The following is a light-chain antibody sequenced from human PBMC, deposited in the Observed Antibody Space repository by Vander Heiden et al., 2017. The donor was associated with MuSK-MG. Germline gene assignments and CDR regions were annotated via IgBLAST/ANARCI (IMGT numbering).Light chain of an antibody. CDR1: KLGDKY. CDR2: QDN. Sequence: SYELTQPPSVSVSPGQTASISCFGDKLGDKYGCWYQQKPGHSPVLVLHQDNKRPSGSPERFSGSNSGNTATLTISGTQATDEADYYCQAWDSSTVVFGGGTKLTVL. CDR3: QAWDSSTVV. V-gene: IGLV3-1*01. J-gene: IGLJ2*01.